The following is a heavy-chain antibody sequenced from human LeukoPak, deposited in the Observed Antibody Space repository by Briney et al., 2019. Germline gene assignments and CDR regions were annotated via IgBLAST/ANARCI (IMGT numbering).Heavy chain of an antibody. J-gene: IGHJ4*02. D-gene: IGHD3-10*01. CDR3: VSMVRGIGY. Sequence: GGSLRLSCAASGFTFSNHAMHWVRQAPGKGLEWVTLVWYDENRKYYADSVKGRFTISRDNSKNSVYLQLNSLRPEDTAMYYCVSMVRGIGYWGQGTLVTVSS. CDR1: GFTFSNHA. CDR2: VWYDENRK. V-gene: IGHV3-30*02.